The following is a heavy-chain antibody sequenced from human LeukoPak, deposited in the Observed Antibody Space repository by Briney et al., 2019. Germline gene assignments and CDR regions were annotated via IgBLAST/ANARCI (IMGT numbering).Heavy chain of an antibody. D-gene: IGHD3-22*01. CDR2: INPNSGGT. Sequence: ASVKVSCKASGYTFTGYYMHWVRQAPGQGLEWMGWINPNSGGTNYAQKFQGRVTMTRDTSISTAYMELSRLRSDDTAVYYCARGRSPSSPYYYDSSAGDYWGQGTLVTVSS. V-gene: IGHV1-2*02. CDR1: GYTFTGYY. CDR3: ARGRSPSSPYYYDSSAGDY. J-gene: IGHJ4*02.